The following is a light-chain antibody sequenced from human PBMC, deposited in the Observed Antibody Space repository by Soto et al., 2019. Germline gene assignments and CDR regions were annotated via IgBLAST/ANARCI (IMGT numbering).Light chain of an antibody. Sequence: QSVLTQPPLASGTPGQRVTISCSGSSSNIGSNPVNWYQLLPGTAPKLLMYDNNQRPSGVPDRFSGSKSGTSVSLAISGLQSEDEADYYCAAWDDSLNGYVFGTGTKLTVL. V-gene: IGLV1-44*01. CDR3: AAWDDSLNGYV. CDR1: SSNIGSNP. J-gene: IGLJ1*01. CDR2: DNN.